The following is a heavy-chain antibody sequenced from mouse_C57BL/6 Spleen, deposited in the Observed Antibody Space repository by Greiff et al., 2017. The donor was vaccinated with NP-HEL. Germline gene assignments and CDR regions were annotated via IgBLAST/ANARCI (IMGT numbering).Heavy chain of an antibody. J-gene: IGHJ3*01. D-gene: IGHD2-3*01. CDR2: IYPRSGNT. CDR3: ARWEYDGSAWFAY. CDR1: GYTFTSYG. Sequence: QVQLQQSGAELARPGASVKLSCKASGYTFTSYGISWVKQRTGQGLEWIGEIYPRSGNTYYNEKFKGKATLTADKSSSTAYMELRSLTSEDSAVYFCARWEYDGSAWFAYWGQGTLVTVSA. V-gene: IGHV1-81*01.